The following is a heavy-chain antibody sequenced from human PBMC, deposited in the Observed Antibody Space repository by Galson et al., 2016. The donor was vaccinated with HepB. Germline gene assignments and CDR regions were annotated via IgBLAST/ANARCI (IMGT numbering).Heavy chain of an antibody. V-gene: IGHV3-11*06. CDR1: GFTFSDYY. CDR2: ISGSGSYT. CDR3: ARDRAHYYGSSDRVALGGP. Sequence: SLRLSCAASGFTFSDYYMNWIRQAPGKGLEWVSYISGSGSYTNYADSVKGRFTVSRDNAKKSVSLQMNSLRAEDTAVYYCARDRAHYYGSSDRVALGGPWGQGILVTVSS. D-gene: IGHD3-22*01. J-gene: IGHJ4*02.